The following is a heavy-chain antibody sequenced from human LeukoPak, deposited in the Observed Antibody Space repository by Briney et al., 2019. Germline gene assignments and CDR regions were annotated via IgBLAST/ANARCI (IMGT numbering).Heavy chain of an antibody. V-gene: IGHV3-33*06. CDR1: GFTFSSYG. CDR3: AKAYYYDSSSYDGHLDY. Sequence: PGRSLRLSCAASGFTFSSYGMHWVRQAPGKGLEWVAVIWYDGSNKYYADSVKGRFTISRDNSKNTLYQQMNSLRSEDTAVYYCAKAYYYDSSSYDGHLDYWGQGTLVTVSS. D-gene: IGHD3-22*01. J-gene: IGHJ4*02. CDR2: IWYDGSNK.